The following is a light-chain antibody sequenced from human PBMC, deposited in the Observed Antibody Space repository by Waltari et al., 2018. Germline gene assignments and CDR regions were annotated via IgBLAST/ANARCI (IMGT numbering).Light chain of an antibody. V-gene: IGKV1-39*01. CDR1: QSISRD. CDR3: QQRAIAPRT. J-gene: IGKJ1*01. Sequence: DIQMTQSPSSLSASVGGRVTIPCWASQSISRDLNWYQQKPGKAPKLLIYAAASLRSGVPSGFSGSGSGTHCTLTISSFQPEDFATYYCQQRAIAPRTFGQWTKVEIK. CDR2: AAA.